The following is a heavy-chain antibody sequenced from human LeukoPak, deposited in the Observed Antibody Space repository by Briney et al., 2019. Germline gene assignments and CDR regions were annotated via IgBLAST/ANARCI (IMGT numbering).Heavy chain of an antibody. CDR1: GFTVSSNY. J-gene: IGHJ4*02. CDR3: ARDPILDY. V-gene: IGHV3-53*01. D-gene: IGHD2-21*01. Sequence: GGSLRLSCAASGFTVSSNYMSWVRQAPGKGLEWVSVIYSGGSTYYADTVKGRFTISRDNSKNTLYLQTNSLRAEDTAVYYCARDPILDYWGQGTLVTVSS. CDR2: IYSGGST.